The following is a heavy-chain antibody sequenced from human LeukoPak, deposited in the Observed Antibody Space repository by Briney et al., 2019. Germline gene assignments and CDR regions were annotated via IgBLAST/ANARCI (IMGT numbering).Heavy chain of an antibody. CDR2: INHSGST. D-gene: IGHD5-18*01. J-gene: IGHJ6*03. CDR1: GGSISSSSYY. CDR3: ARHLGYSYGHNYYYYMDV. Sequence: KASETLSLTCTVSGGSISSSSYYWSWIRQPPGKGLEWIGEINHSGSTNYNPSLKSRVTISVDTSKNQFSLKLSSVTAADTAVYYCARHLGYSYGHNYYYYMDVWGKGTTVTISS. V-gene: IGHV4-39*01.